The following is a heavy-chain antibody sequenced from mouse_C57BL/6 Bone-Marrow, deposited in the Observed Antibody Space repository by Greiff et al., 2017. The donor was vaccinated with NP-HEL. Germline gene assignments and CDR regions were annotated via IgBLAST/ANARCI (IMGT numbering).Heavy chain of an antibody. J-gene: IGHJ2*01. D-gene: IGHD1-1*01. CDR1: GYTFTSYW. Sequence: QVHVKQSGAELVRPGPSVKLSCKASGYTFTSYWMHWVKQRPGQGLEWIGVIDPSDSYTNYNQKFKGKATLTVDTSSSTAYMQLSSLTSEDSAVYYCARYIYYYGSNPFDYWGQGTTLTVSS. CDR3: ARYIYYYGSNPFDY. CDR2: IDPSDSYT. V-gene: IGHV1-59*01.